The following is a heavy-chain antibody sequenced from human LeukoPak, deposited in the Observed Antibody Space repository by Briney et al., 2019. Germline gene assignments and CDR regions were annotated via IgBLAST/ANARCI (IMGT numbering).Heavy chain of an antibody. D-gene: IGHD2-15*01. CDR2: FDPEDGET. CDR1: GYTLTELS. V-gene: IGHV1-24*01. CDR3: AREGRYCSGGSCYSSWFDP. Sequence: GASVKVSCKVSGYTLTELSMHWVRQAPGKGLEWMGGFDPEDGETIYAQKFQGRVTMTTDTSTSTAYMELRSLRSDDTAVYYCAREGRYCSGGSCYSSWFDPWGQGTLVTVSS. J-gene: IGHJ5*02.